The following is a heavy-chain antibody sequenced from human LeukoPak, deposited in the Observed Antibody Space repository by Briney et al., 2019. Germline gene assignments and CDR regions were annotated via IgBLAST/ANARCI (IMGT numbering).Heavy chain of an antibody. D-gene: IGHD2-15*01. CDR1: GGSFSGYY. Sequence: RTSETLSLTCAVYGGSFSGYYWSWIRQPPGKGLEWIGEINHSGSTNYNPSLKSRVTISVDTSKNQFSLKLSSVTAADTAVFYCARIGYCSGGNCVNWFDPWGQGTLVTVSS. J-gene: IGHJ5*02. CDR3: ARIGYCSGGNCVNWFDP. CDR2: INHSGST. V-gene: IGHV4-34*01.